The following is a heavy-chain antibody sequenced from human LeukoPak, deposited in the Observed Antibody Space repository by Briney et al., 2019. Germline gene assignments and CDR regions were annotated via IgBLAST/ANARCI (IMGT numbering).Heavy chain of an antibody. J-gene: IGHJ3*02. D-gene: IGHD3-16*01. V-gene: IGHV4-39*07. CDR3: AKSNAYGLADI. Sequence: PSETLSLTCTVSGGSISTSSYYWGWVRQPPGKGLEWIGNIFYSGSTYYSPSLKSRVTISLDTSRNQFSLKRNSVTAANTAVYYCAKSNAYGLADIWGQGTMVTVSS. CDR1: GGSISTSSYY. CDR2: IFYSGST.